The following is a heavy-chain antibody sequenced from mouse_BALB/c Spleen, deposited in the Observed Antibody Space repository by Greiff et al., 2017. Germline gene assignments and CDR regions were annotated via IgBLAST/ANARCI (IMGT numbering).Heavy chain of an antibody. D-gene: IGHD1-2*01. J-gene: IGHJ2*01. V-gene: IGHV1-87*01. CDR1: GYTFTSYW. CDR3: AIQFITTAPADY. CDR2: IYPGDGDT. Sequence: VQLQESGAELARPGASGKLSCKASGYTFTSYWMQWVKQRPGQGLEWIGAIYPGDGDTRYTQKFKGKSTLTADKSSSTAYLQLSSLASEDSAVYYYAIQFITTAPADYWGQGATLTVSS.